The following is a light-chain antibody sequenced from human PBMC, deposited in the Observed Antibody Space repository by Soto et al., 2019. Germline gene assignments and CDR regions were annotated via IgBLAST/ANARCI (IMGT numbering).Light chain of an antibody. Sequence: EIVFTQSPSTLSLSPGERATLSCRASQSVGNNLAWYQQKPGQAPGLLIYEASTRATGIPARFSGSGSGTDFTLTISSLEPEDFAVYYCQQRSNWPLTFGGGTKVDIK. CDR3: QQRSNWPLT. CDR2: EAS. J-gene: IGKJ4*01. CDR1: QSVGNN. V-gene: IGKV3-11*01.